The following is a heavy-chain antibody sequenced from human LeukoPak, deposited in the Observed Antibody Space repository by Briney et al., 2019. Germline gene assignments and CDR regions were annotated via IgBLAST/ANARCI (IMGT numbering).Heavy chain of an antibody. CDR2: INHSGST. D-gene: IGHD3-3*01. Sequence: SETLSLTCAVYGGSFSGYYWSWIRQPPGKGLEWIGEINHSGSTNYNPSLKSRVTISVDTSKNQFSLKLSSVTAADTAVYYCASMYGGTRITILPWGQGTLVTVSS. J-gene: IGHJ5*02. V-gene: IGHV4-34*01. CDR1: GGSFSGYY. CDR3: ASMYGGTRITILP.